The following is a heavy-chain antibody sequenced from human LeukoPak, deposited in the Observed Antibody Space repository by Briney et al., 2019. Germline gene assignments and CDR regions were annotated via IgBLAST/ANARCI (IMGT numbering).Heavy chain of an antibody. CDR2: IYTGGRT. Sequence: GGSLRLSCAASGFTVISNYMNWVRQAPGKGLEWVSVIYTGGRTYYADSVKGRFTISRNNSKNTLYLQMNSLRVEDTAVYYCTRDAESYGSGSDHDYWGQGTLVTVSS. CDR3: TRDAESYGSGSDHDY. J-gene: IGHJ4*02. V-gene: IGHV3-66*01. D-gene: IGHD3-10*01. CDR1: GFTVISNY.